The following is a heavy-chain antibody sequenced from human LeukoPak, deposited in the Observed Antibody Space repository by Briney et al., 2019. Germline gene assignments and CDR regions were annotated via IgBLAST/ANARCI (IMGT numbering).Heavy chain of an antibody. V-gene: IGHV3-7*03. J-gene: IGHJ4*02. CDR3: AKDLSAKYYDFWGGYPVDY. D-gene: IGHD3-3*01. Sequence: PGGSLRLSCAASGFTFSSYWMSWVRQAPGKGLEWVANIKQDGSEKHCVDSVKGRFTISRDNAKNSLYLQMNSLRAEDTAVYYCAKDLSAKYYDFWGGYPVDYWGQGTLVTVSS. CDR2: IKQDGSEK. CDR1: GFTFSSYW.